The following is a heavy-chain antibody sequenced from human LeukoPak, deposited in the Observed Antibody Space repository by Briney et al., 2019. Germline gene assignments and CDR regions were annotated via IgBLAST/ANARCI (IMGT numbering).Heavy chain of an antibody. J-gene: IGHJ4*02. CDR3: ARAAVVAATLDY. D-gene: IGHD2-15*01. CDR2: IYYSGST. Sequence: SETLSLTRTVSGGSISSGGYYWSWIRQHPGKGLEWIGYIYYSGSTYYNPSLKSRVTISVDTSKNQFSLKLSSVTAADTAVYYCARAAVVAATLDYWGQGTLVTVSS. V-gene: IGHV4-31*03. CDR1: GGSISSGGYY.